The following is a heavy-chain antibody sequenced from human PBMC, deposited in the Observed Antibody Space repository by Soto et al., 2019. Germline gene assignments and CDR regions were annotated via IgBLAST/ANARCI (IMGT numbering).Heavy chain of an antibody. J-gene: IGHJ6*02. V-gene: IGHV3-30*18. CDR1: GFTFSSYG. CDR3: AKDQNYGDYEVVTYYYYGMDV. CDR2: ISYDGSNK. Sequence: QVQLVESGGGVVQPGRSLRLSCAASGFTFSSYGMHWVRQATGKGLEWVAVISYDGSNKYYADSVKGRFTISRDNSKNTLYLQMNSLRAEDTAVYYCAKDQNYGDYEVVTYYYYGMDVWGQGTTVTVSS. D-gene: IGHD4-17*01.